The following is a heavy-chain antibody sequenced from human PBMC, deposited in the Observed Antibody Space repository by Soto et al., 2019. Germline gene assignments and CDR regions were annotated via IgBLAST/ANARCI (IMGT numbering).Heavy chain of an antibody. CDR2: IRSKAYGGTT. CDR1: GFTFGDYA. CDR3: TGPHYYDSSGAYY. V-gene: IGHV3-49*03. Sequence: GGSLRLSCTASGFTFGDYAMSWFRQAPGKGLEWVGFIRSKAYGGTTEYAASVKGRFTISRDDSKSIAYLQMNSLKTEDTAVYYCTGPHYYDSSGAYYWGQVTLVTVSS. D-gene: IGHD3-22*01. J-gene: IGHJ4*02.